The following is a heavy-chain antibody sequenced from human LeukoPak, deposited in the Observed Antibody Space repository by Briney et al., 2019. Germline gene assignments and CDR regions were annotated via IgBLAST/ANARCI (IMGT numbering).Heavy chain of an antibody. Sequence: GASVKVSCKASGYTFTSYGISWVRQAPGQGLEWMGWISAYNGNTNYAQKLQGRVTMTTDTSTSTAYMELRSLRSDDTAVYYCARVPPLDIVVVIASQGNWFDPWGQGTLVTASS. CDR2: ISAYNGNT. CDR3: ARVPPLDIVVVIASQGNWFDP. CDR1: GYTFTSYG. J-gene: IGHJ5*02. D-gene: IGHD2-21*01. V-gene: IGHV1-18*01.